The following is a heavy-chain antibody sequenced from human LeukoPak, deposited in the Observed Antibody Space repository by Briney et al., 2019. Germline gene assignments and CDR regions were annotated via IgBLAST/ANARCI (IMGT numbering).Heavy chain of an antibody. J-gene: IGHJ3*02. Sequence: GGSLRLSCAASGFTFSSYGMHWVRQAPGKGLEWVAVISYDGSNKYYADSVKGRFTISRDNSKNTLYLQMNSLRAEDTAVYYCAKGMSGSYPDAFDIWGQGTMVTVSS. V-gene: IGHV3-30*18. CDR1: GFTFSSYG. D-gene: IGHD1-26*01. CDR3: AKGMSGSYPDAFDI. CDR2: ISYDGSNK.